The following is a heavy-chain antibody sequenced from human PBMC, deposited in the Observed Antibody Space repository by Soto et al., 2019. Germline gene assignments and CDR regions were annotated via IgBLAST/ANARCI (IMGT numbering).Heavy chain of an antibody. CDR2: INPNSGGT. Sequence: GASVKLSCKASGYTFTGYYMHWVRQAPGQGLEWMGWINPNSGGTNYAQKFQGWVTMTRDTSISTAYMELSRLRSDDTAVYYCARIRRVADGPRGGYYYYGMDVWGQGTTVTVSS. CDR1: GYTFTGYY. J-gene: IGHJ6*02. D-gene: IGHD3-3*01. V-gene: IGHV1-2*04. CDR3: ARIRRVADGPRGGYYYYGMDV.